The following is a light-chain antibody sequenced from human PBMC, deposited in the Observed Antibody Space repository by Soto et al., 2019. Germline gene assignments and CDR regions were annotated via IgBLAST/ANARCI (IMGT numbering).Light chain of an antibody. CDR3: SSFSDSSTPYV. J-gene: IGLJ1*01. Sequence: QSALTRPASVSGSPGQSITISCTGTSSDIGDYNFVSWYRQHPGKAPKVLIYDVTDRPSGVSSRFSGSKSGNTASLTISGLQAEDEADYYCSSFSDSSTPYVFGTGTKLTVL. CDR1: SSDIGDYNF. CDR2: DVT. V-gene: IGLV2-14*01.